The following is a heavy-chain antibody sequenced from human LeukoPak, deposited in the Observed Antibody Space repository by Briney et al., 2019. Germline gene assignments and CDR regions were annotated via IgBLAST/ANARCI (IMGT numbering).Heavy chain of an antibody. Sequence: GGSLRLSCVASGFTFSSSVMHWVRQGPGKGLEYVSGIDSSGGSTHYANPLKDRFTISRDNSKNTLYLQMGSLRAEDMAVYYCARDGHPGLLHWFDPWGQGTLVTVSS. CDR2: IDSSGGST. J-gene: IGHJ5*02. D-gene: IGHD2-15*01. CDR1: GFTFSSSV. CDR3: ARDGHPGLLHWFDP. V-gene: IGHV3-64*01.